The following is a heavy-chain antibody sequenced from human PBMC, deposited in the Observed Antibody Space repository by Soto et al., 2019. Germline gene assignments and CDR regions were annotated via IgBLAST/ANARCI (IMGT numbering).Heavy chain of an antibody. V-gene: IGHV4-39*01. CDR2: IYYSGST. CDR1: GGSISSSSYY. J-gene: IGHJ4*02. CDR3: ARHLFGSGSYYLEPGTGFDY. Sequence: QLQLQESGPGLVKPSETLSLTCTVSGGSISSSSYYWGWIRQPPGKGLEWIGSIYYSGSTYYNPSLKSRVTISVDTSKNQFSLKLSSVTAADTAVYYCARHLFGSGSYYLEPGTGFDYWGQGTLVTVSS. D-gene: IGHD3-10*01.